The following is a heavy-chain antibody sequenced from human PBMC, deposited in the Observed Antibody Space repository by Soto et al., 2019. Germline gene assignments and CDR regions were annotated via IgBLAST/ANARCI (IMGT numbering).Heavy chain of an antibody. D-gene: IGHD3-22*01. J-gene: IGHJ5*02. CDR1: GFTFSSYA. CDR2: ISGSGGST. V-gene: IGHV3-23*01. CDR3: AKVSGRDSSGYYFIPYWFDP. Sequence: GGSLRLSCAASGFTFSSYAMSWVRQAPGKGLEWVSAISGSGGSTYYADSVKGRFTISRDNSKNTLYLQMNSLRAEDTAVYYCAKVSGRDSSGYYFIPYWFDPWGQGTLVTVSS.